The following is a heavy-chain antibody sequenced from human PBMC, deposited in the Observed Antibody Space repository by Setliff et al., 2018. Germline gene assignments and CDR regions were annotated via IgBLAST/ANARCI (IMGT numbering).Heavy chain of an antibody. CDR3: ARDRSYYASGSFTKWFDY. V-gene: IGHV4-59*02. D-gene: IGHD3-10*01. CDR1: GGSGTSHY. CDR2: IFYSGDT. Sequence: SETLSLTCAVSGGSGTSHYWSWTRQPPGKGLEWIGFIFYSGDTNSNPSLKSRVTMSVDTSKNQFSLKLNSVTAADTATYYCARDRSYYASGSFTKWFDYWGQGALVTVSS. J-gene: IGHJ4*02.